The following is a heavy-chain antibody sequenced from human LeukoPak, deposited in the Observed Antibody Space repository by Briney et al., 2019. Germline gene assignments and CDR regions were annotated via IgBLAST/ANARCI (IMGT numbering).Heavy chain of an antibody. J-gene: IGHJ3*02. CDR3: AREGLWNIVVVTADDAFDI. CDR2: INPNSGGT. V-gene: IGHV1-2*02. CDR1: GYTFTGYY. Sequence: ASVKVPCKASGYTFTGYYMHWVRQAPGQGLEWMGWINPNSGGTNYAQKFQGRVTMTRDTSISTAYMELSRLRSDDTAVYYCAREGLWNIVVVTADDAFDIWGQGTMVTVSS. D-gene: IGHD2-21*02.